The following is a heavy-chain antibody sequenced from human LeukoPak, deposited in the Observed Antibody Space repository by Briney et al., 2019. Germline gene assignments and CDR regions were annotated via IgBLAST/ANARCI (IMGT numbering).Heavy chain of an antibody. CDR1: GGSFSGYY. J-gene: IGHJ4*02. CDR2: INHSGST. CDR3: ARHVIRRVTIFGVVIRYYFDY. Sequence: SETLSLTCAVYGGSFSGYYWSWIRQPPGKGLEWIGEINHSGSTNYNPSLKSRVTISIDTSTNQSSLKPSSVTAADTAVYYCARHVIRRVTIFGVVIRYYFDYWGQGTLVTVSS. D-gene: IGHD3-3*01. V-gene: IGHV4-34*01.